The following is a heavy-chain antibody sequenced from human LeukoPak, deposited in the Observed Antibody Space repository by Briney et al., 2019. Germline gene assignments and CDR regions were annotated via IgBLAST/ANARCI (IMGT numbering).Heavy chain of an antibody. J-gene: IGHJ4*02. D-gene: IGHD3-10*01. Sequence: GGSLRLSCAASGFTLRTCAMSWVRQAPGKGLEWVSGISGTTIRTSYADSVMGRFTISRGSSQSTLFLQMNSPRAEDTAVYYCVKHHGCSNYAHFDSWGPGILVTVSS. V-gene: IGHV3-23*01. CDR1: GFTLRTCA. CDR3: VKHHGCSNYAHFDS. CDR2: ISGTTIRT.